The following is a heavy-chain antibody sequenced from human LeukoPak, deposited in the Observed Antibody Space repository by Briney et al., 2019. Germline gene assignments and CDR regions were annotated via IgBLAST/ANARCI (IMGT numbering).Heavy chain of an antibody. D-gene: IGHD2-15*01. CDR2: ISGSRGST. CDR1: GFTFSSYA. J-gene: IGHJ4*02. V-gene: IGHV3-23*01. CDR3: AKSTRPWVAATHVDY. Sequence: GGSLRLSSAASGFTFSSYAMSWVRQAPGKGLEWVSAISGSRGSTYYADSVKGRFTISRDNSKNTLYLQINSLRAEDTAVYYCAKSTRPWVAATHVDYRGQGTLVTVSS.